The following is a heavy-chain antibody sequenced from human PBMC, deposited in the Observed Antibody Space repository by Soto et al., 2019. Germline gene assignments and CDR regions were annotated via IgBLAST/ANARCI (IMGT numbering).Heavy chain of an antibody. Sequence: QVQLVESGGGVVQPGRSLRLSCAASGFTFSSYGMHWVRQAPGKGLEWVAVISYDGSNKYYTDSVKGRFTISRDNSKNTLYLQMNSLRAEDTAVYHCAKDQNYYGSGSYLDDWGQGTLVTVSS. J-gene: IGHJ4*02. CDR3: AKDQNYYGSGSYLDD. CDR1: GFTFSSYG. CDR2: ISYDGSNK. D-gene: IGHD3-10*01. V-gene: IGHV3-30*18.